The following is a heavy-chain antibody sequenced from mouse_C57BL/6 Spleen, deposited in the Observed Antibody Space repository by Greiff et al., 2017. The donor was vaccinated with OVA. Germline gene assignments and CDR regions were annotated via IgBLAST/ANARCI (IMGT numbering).Heavy chain of an antibody. CDR2: INPNNGGT. CDR1: GYTFTDYN. D-gene: IGHD1-1*01. V-gene: IGHV1-18*01. Sequence: EVQLQQSGPERGKQGAEEKIPCKASGYTFTDYNMDWVKQSHGKSLEWIGDINPNNGGTIYNQKFKGQATLTVDKSFSTDYMERRSLTSEDTAVYYRARGRPVVARDDAMDYWGQGTSVTVSS. CDR3: ARGRPVVARDDAMDY. J-gene: IGHJ4*01.